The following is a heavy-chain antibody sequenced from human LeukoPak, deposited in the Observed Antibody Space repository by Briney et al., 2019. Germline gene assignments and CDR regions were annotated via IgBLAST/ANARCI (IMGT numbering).Heavy chain of an antibody. D-gene: IGHD5-12*01. V-gene: IGHV3-74*01. Sequence: GGSLRLSCAASGFTFSSYWMHWVRQGPGKGLVWVSHIKSDGSSTSYAYSVKGRFTISRDNAKNTLYLQMNSLRAEDTAVYYCARDRGYTQDYWGQGTLVTVSS. CDR2: IKSDGSST. CDR3: ARDRGYTQDY. CDR1: GFTFSSYW. J-gene: IGHJ4*02.